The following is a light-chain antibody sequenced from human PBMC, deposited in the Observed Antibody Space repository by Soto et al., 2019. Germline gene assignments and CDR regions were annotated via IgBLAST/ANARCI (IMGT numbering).Light chain of an antibody. CDR2: EVS. Sequence: QSVLTQPASVSGSPGQSITISCTGTSSDIGGYNSVSWYQQHPGKAPRLMIYEVSNRPSGISNHFSGAKSGNTGSLTISGRQAEDEAAYYCSAYTNSGTLVVFGGGTKLTVL. CDR1: SSDIGGYNS. V-gene: IGLV2-14*01. CDR3: SAYTNSGTLVV. J-gene: IGLJ2*01.